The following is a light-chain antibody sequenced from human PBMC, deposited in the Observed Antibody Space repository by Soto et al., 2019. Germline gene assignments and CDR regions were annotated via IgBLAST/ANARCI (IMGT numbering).Light chain of an antibody. Sequence: QAVVTQPASVSGSPGQSITISCTGTSSDVGGYNYVSWYQQHPGKAPKLLIYDVTNRPSGVSNRFSGSKSGNTASLTISGLQAEDEADYYCSSYTGSNTYVFGTGTKVTVL. V-gene: IGLV2-14*03. CDR1: SSDVGGYNY. J-gene: IGLJ1*01. CDR3: SSYTGSNTYV. CDR2: DVT.